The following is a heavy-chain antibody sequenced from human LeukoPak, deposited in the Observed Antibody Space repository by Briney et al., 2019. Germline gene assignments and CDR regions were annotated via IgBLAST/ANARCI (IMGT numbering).Heavy chain of an antibody. CDR2: ISNTGSVI. Sequence: GSLRLSCAASGSTFSSHTMNWVRQAPGKGLEWISYISNTGSVIYYADSVKGRFTISRDNAKNSLYLQMNSLRAEDTAVYYCARDQKNTYYYDSSGYSPWFDPWGQGTLVTVSS. D-gene: IGHD3-22*01. CDR3: ARDQKNTYYYDSSGYSPWFDP. J-gene: IGHJ5*02. CDR1: GSTFSSHT. V-gene: IGHV3-21*05.